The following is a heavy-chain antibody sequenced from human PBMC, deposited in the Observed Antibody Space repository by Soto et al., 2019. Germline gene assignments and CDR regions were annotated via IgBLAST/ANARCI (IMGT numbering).Heavy chain of an antibody. J-gene: IGHJ6*02. Sequence: EVQLVESGGGLVQPGGSLRLSCAASGFTFSSYWMSWVRQAPGKGLEWVANIKQDGSEKYYVDSVKGRFTISRDNAKNSLYLQMNSLRAEDTAVYYCARVIVATRYYYYYGMDVWGQGTTVTVSS. CDR1: GFTFSSYW. CDR2: IKQDGSEK. D-gene: IGHD5-12*01. CDR3: ARVIVATRYYYYYGMDV. V-gene: IGHV3-7*05.